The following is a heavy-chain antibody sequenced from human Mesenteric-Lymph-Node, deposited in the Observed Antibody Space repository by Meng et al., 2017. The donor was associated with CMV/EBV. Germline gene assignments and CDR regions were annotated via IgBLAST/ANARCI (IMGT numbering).Heavy chain of an antibody. Sequence: GGSLRLSCAASGFTFSTYEMNWVRQAPGKGLEWVSYIDARSRTINYADSVKGRFTISRDNAKNSVYLQMNSLRAEDTAVYYCARGGYITIFGVVNLKGGMDVWGQGTTVTVSS. V-gene: IGHV3-48*03. CDR3: ARGGYITIFGVVNLKGGMDV. CDR1: GFTFSTYE. J-gene: IGHJ6*02. CDR2: IDARSRTI. D-gene: IGHD3-3*01.